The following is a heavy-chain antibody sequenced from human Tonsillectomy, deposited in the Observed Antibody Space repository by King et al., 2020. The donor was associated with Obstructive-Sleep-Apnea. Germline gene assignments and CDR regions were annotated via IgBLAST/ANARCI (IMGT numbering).Heavy chain of an antibody. CDR3: AGSGGGVYYYGMDV. J-gene: IGHJ6*02. V-gene: IGHV2-70*01. CDR2: IDWEDDK. D-gene: IGHD3-10*01. CDR1: GFSLSTSGMC. Sequence: VTLKESGPALVKPTQTLTLTCTFSGFSLSTSGMCVSWIRQPPGKALEWLALIDWEDDKYYRTSLQTSLTISKDTAKNQVVLTMTNMDPVDTATDYCAGSGGGVYYYGMDVWGQGTTVTVSS.